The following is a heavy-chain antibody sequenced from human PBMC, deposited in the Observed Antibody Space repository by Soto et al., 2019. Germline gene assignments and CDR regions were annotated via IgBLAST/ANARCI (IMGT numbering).Heavy chain of an antibody. CDR2: ISSSSSYI. CDR1: GFTFSSYS. V-gene: IGHV3-21*01. J-gene: IGHJ6*02. CDR3: ARDLGGATPRYYCGMDV. D-gene: IGHD1-26*01. Sequence: PAGSLRLSCAASGFTFSSYSMNWVRQAQGQGLEWVSSISSSSSYIYYANSVKGRFTISRDNAKNSLYLKMNSLRAEDMAVYYCARDLGGATPRYYCGMDVWGQGTTVTVSS.